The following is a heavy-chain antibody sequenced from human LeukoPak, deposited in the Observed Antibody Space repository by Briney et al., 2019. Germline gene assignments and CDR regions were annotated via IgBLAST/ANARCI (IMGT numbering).Heavy chain of an antibody. CDR2: INPSGGST. Sequence: ASVKVSCKASGYTFTSYYMHWVRQAPGQGLEWMGIINPSGGSTSYAQKFQGRVTMTRDTSTSTVYMELSSLRSKDTAVYYCAGERTDYDFWSGYISLPFDYWGQGTLVTVSS. V-gene: IGHV1-46*01. D-gene: IGHD3-3*01. J-gene: IGHJ4*02. CDR1: GYTFTSYY. CDR3: AGERTDYDFWSGYISLPFDY.